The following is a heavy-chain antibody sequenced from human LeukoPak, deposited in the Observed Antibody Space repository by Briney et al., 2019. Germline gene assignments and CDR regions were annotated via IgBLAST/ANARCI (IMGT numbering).Heavy chain of an antibody. CDR3: ARRQTYFDY. CDR2: IYYSGST. CDR1: GGSISPYF. J-gene: IGHJ4*02. V-gene: IGHV4-59*08. Sequence: SETLSLTCTVSGGSISPYFWSWIRQPPGKGLEWIGYIYYSGSTNYNPSLKSRVTISVDTSKNQFSLKLSSVTAADTAVYYCARRQTYFDYWGQGTLVAVSS.